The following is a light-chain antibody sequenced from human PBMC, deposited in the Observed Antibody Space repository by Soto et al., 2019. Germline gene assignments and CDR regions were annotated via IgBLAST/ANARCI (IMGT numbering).Light chain of an antibody. Sequence: IPMTQSPSSLSASVGDRVTITCRTSQSINNYLNWYQQKLGKAPKLLIYGTSSLQSGVSSRFSGSGSGTDFSLTISSLQPEDFATYYCQQSYSPPWTFGQGTKVEIK. V-gene: IGKV1-39*01. CDR3: QQSYSPPWT. CDR1: QSINNY. J-gene: IGKJ1*01. CDR2: GTS.